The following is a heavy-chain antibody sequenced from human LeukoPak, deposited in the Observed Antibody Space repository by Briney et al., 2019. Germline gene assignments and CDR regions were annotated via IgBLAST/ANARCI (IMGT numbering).Heavy chain of an antibody. Sequence: GGSLRLSCAASGFTFSSYGMHWVRQAPGKGLEWVAVISYDGSNKYYADSVKGRFTISRDNSKNTLYLQMNSLRAEDTAVYYCAKLTLYHYYDSSGYYSGNDAFDIWGQGTMVTVSS. D-gene: IGHD3-22*01. CDR1: GFTFSSYG. CDR2: ISYDGSNK. CDR3: AKLTLYHYYDSSGYYSGNDAFDI. V-gene: IGHV3-30*18. J-gene: IGHJ3*02.